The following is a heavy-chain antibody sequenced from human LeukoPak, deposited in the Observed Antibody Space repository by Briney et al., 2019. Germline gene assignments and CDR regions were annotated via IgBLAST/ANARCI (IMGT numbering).Heavy chain of an antibody. Sequence: GGSLRLSCAASGFTFSSNGMHWVRQAPGKGLEWVAVISNDGSNKYYADSVKGRVTIYRDNSKNTLYLKMNSQRAEDTAVYYCGKDEYYYDSSGYYLPTYYFDYWGQGTLVTVSS. CDR2: ISNDGSNK. V-gene: IGHV3-30*18. J-gene: IGHJ4*02. CDR3: GKDEYYYDSSGYYLPTYYFDY. CDR1: GFTFSSNG. D-gene: IGHD3-22*01.